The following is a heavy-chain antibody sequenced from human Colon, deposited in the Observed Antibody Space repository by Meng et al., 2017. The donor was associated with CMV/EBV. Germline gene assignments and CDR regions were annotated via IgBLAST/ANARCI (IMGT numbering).Heavy chain of an antibody. Sequence: LRLSCTVSDDSISSSNYYWGWIRQPPGKGLEWIGYIHHSGNTFYNPSLKSRVTISVDMPNKHFSLNLRSVTAADTAVYYCARENSTSTGGFDFWGQGTLVTVSS. D-gene: IGHD2-2*01. CDR2: IHHSGNT. CDR3: ARENSTSTGGFDF. CDR1: DDSISSSNYY. V-gene: IGHV4-30-4*08. J-gene: IGHJ4*02.